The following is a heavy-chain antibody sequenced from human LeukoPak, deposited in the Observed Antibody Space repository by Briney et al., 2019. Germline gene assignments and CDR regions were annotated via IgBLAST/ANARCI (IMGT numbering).Heavy chain of an antibody. CDR3: ATETWFYFDY. D-gene: IGHD3-9*01. CDR2: IRQDGSDK. J-gene: IGHJ4*02. Sequence: GGSLRLSCAASGFTFSSYWMSWVRQAPGKGLEWVANIRQDGSDKYYVDSVEGRFTISRDNTRTSLSLQMNSLRAEDTAVYYCATETWFYFDYWAREPWSPSPQ. V-gene: IGHV3-7*04. CDR1: GFTFSSYW.